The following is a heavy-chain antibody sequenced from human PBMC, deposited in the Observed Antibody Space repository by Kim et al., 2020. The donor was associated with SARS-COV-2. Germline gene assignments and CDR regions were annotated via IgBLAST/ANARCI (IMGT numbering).Heavy chain of an antibody. CDR1: GFTFSSYA. CDR2: ISYDGSNK. V-gene: IGHV3-30-3*01. CDR3: ARDPIQWLVGGGAFDI. J-gene: IGHJ3*02. D-gene: IGHD6-19*01. Sequence: GGSLRLSCAASGFTFSSYAMHWVRQAPGKGLEWVAVISYDGSNKYYADSVKGRFTISRDNSKNTLYLQMNSLRAEDTAVYYCARDPIQWLVGGGAFDIWGQGTMVTVSS.